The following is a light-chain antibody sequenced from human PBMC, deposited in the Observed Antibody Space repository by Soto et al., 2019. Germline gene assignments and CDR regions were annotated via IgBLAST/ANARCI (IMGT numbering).Light chain of an antibody. J-gene: IGKJ1*01. CDR2: DAS. Sequence: DIQMTQSPSTLSASVGDRVTITCRASQSINSWSAWYQQKPGKAPKVLIFDASTLESGVPSRFSGSGSGTEFTLTISSLQPDDFATYYCQRYNGYSRTFGQGTKVDI. CDR1: QSINSW. V-gene: IGKV1-5*01. CDR3: QRYNGYSRT.